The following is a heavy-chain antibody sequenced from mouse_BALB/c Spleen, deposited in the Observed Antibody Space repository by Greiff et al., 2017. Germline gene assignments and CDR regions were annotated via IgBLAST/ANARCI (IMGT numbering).Heavy chain of an antibody. Sequence: EVQLQQSGPELVKPGASVKMSCKASGYTFTDYYMKWVKQSHGKSLEWIGDINPNNGDTFYNQKFKGKATLTVDKSSSTAYMQLNSLTSEDSAVYYCARRGIYDGYYGYAMDYWGQGTSVTVSS. CDR3: ARRGIYDGYYGYAMDY. J-gene: IGHJ4*01. D-gene: IGHD2-3*01. CDR1: GYTFTDYY. V-gene: IGHV1-26*01. CDR2: INPNNGDT.